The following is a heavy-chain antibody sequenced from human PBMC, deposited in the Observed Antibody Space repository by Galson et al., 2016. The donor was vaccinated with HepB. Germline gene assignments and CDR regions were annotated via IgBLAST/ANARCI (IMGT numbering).Heavy chain of an antibody. CDR1: GFTFSRFG. CDR2: LGHSGGSI. J-gene: IGHJ5*02. Sequence: SLRLSCAASGFTFSRFGMNWVRQSPGKGLEWVSSLGHSGGSIYYANSVKGRFTISRDNAKNSLYLHMTSLRAEDTAMYYCARDPSASDCFLGWFDPWGQGTLVTVSS. CDR3: ARDPSASDCFLGWFDP. D-gene: IGHD6-6*01. V-gene: IGHV3-21*01.